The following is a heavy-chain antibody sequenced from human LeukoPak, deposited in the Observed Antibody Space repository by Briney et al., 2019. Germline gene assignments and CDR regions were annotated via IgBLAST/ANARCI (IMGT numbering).Heavy chain of an antibody. D-gene: IGHD6-6*01. V-gene: IGHV1-2*02. Sequence: ASVKVSCKASGYTFTDYYMHWVRQAPGQGLEWMGWINPHSGGTNYAQKFQGRVTMTRHTSISTVYMEVSRLRSDDTAVYYCARDSSYSSSLYYFEYWGQGTLVTVSS. CDR3: ARDSSYSSSLYYFEY. CDR2: INPHSGGT. J-gene: IGHJ4*02. CDR1: GYTFTDYY.